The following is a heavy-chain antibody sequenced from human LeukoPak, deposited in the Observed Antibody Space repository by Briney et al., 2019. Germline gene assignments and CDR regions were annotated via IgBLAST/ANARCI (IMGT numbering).Heavy chain of an antibody. CDR1: GGSISGSTYY. J-gene: IGHJ5*02. CDR2: IFYSGST. D-gene: IGHD2-2*01. V-gene: IGHV4-39*01. CDR3: ARQSIVVVPAATGFDP. Sequence: PSQTLSLTCTVSGGSISGSTYYWGWIRQPPGKGLEWIGSIFYSGSTYYNPSLKSRVTISVDTSKNQFSLKLSSVTAADTAVYYCARQSIVVVPAATGFDPWGQGTLVTVSS.